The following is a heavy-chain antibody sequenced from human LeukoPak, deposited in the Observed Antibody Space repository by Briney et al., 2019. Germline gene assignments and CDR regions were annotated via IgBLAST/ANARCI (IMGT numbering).Heavy chain of an antibody. CDR1: GFTLSSYS. D-gene: IGHD6-13*01. V-gene: IGHV3-21*01. CDR2: ISSSSSYI. Sequence: PGGSLRLSCAASGFTLSSYSMNWVRQAPGKGLEWVSSISSSSSYIYYADSVKGRFTISRDNAKNSLYLQMNSLRAEDTAVYYCARDEIAAAGAFDYWGQGTLVTVSS. CDR3: ARDEIAAAGAFDY. J-gene: IGHJ4*02.